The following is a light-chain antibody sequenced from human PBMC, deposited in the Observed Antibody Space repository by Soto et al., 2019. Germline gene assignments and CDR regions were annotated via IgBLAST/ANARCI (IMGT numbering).Light chain of an antibody. Sequence: DIQMTQSPSTLSASLGDRVTITCRASQSISSWLAWYQQKPGKAPKLLIYDASSLESGVPSRFSGSGSGTEFTLTISSLKPDDFATYYCQQYNSYWTFGQGTKVDNK. CDR1: QSISSW. CDR2: DAS. V-gene: IGKV1-5*01. CDR3: QQYNSYWT. J-gene: IGKJ1*01.